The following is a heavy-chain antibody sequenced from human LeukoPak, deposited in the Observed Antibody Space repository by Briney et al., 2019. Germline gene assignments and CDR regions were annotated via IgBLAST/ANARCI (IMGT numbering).Heavy chain of an antibody. V-gene: IGHV1-2*02. CDR3: ARNLDMKGFDP. Sequence: GASVKVSCKASGYTFTGYYMNWVRQAPGQGLEWMGWINSDSGFTEYAQKFQGRVTMTRDTSITTVYMDLTRLTSDDTAVYYCARNLDMKGFDPWGQGTLVTVSS. CDR2: INSDSGFT. CDR1: GYTFTGYY. D-gene: IGHD2-15*01. J-gene: IGHJ5*02.